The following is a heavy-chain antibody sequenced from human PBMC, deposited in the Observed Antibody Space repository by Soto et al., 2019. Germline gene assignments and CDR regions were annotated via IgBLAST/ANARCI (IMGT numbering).Heavy chain of an antibody. V-gene: IGHV3-48*02. D-gene: IGHD2-2*01. CDR2: ISSGGQTI. Sequence: EVQLVESGGGLVQPGGSLRLSCAASGFSFSTYDMNWVRQAPGRGLEWVSYISSGGQTIKSTDSVTGRFTISRDNAKNSLYLQMSGLSDEDTGVDYCARDPQRGYSGMDVWGQGTTVTVS. CDR1: GFSFSTYD. J-gene: IGHJ6*02. CDR3: ARDPQRGYSGMDV.